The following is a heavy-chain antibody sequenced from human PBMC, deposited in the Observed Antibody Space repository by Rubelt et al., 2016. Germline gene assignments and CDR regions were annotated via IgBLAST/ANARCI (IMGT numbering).Heavy chain of an antibody. CDR2: INHSGST. CDR3: ARSAWIPNYLDY. V-gene: IGHV4-34*01. Sequence: QVQLQQWGAGLLKPSETLSLTCAVYGGSFSGYYWSWIRQPPGKGLEWIGEINHSGSTNYNPSLKSRVTISVDTSKNQFSLKLSSGTAAGTAVYYGARSAWIPNYLDYGSQGTLVTVSS. J-gene: IGHJ4*02. D-gene: IGHD5-12*01. CDR1: GGSFSGYY.